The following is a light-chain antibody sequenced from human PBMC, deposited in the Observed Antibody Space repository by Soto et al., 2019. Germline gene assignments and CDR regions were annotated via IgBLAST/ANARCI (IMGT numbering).Light chain of an antibody. J-gene: IGKJ1*01. CDR2: LAP. V-gene: IGKV3-11*01. CDR1: QAVNTR. Sequence: EIVLTHSPTTLSSFPGYRFTLSCRASQAVNTRLAWYQHKPGQAPRLLIYLAPNRAAGVPARFSGSGSGTDFTLTISDLETEDFAVYYCHQRQSSPRTFGQGTKVDIK. CDR3: HQRQSSPRT.